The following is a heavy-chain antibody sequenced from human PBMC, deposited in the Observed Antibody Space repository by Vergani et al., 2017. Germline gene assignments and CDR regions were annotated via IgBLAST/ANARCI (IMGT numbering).Heavy chain of an antibody. D-gene: IGHD3-3*01. Sequence: EVQLVESGGGLVQPGGSLRLSCAASGFTFSSYWMHWVRQAPGKGLVWVSRINSDGSSTSYADSVKGRFTISRDNAKNTLSLQMNSLRAEDTAVYYCARDLLPNYEFWSGYSHAYYYYYGMDVWGQGTTVTVSS. CDR3: ARDLLPNYEFWSGYSHAYYYYYGMDV. J-gene: IGHJ6*02. V-gene: IGHV3-74*01. CDR1: GFTFSSYW. CDR2: INSDGSST.